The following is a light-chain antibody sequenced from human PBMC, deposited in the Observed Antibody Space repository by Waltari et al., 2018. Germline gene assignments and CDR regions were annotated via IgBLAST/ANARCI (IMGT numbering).Light chain of an antibody. V-gene: IGKV3-20*01. CDR1: QSVSRS. J-gene: IGKJ1*01. CDR2: DAS. Sequence: EIVLTQSPGTLSLSPGEGATLACRASQSVSRSLAWYQQKPGQAPRLLIYDASTRATGIPDRFSGSGSVTDFSLTISRLEPEDFAVYYCQKYVSLPATFGQGTTVEIK. CDR3: QKYVSLPAT.